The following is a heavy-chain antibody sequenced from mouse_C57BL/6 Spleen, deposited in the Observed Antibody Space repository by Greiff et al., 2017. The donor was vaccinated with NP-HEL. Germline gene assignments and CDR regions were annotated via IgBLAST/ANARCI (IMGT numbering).Heavy chain of an antibody. J-gene: IGHJ2*01. Sequence: VQLQESGPGLVAPSQSLSITCTVSGFSLTSYGVHWVRQPPGKGLEWLVVIWSGGSTNYNSALKSRLSISKDNTKSQVFLKMNRLQTDDTAMYYCARHSTGALDYWGQGTTLTVSS. V-gene: IGHV2-6-1*01. D-gene: IGHD1-1*01. CDR3: ARHSTGALDY. CDR2: IWSGGST. CDR1: GFSLTSYG.